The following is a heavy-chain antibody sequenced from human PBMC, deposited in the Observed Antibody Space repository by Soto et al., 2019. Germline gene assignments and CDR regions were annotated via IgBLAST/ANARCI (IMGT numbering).Heavy chain of an antibody. J-gene: IGHJ4*02. V-gene: IGHV3-30*18. Sequence: QVQLVESGGGVVQPGRSLRLSCAASGFTFSSYGMHWVRQAPGKGLEWVAVISYDGSNKYYAESVKGRFTISRDHSKNTLYLQMNSLRAEDTAVYYCAKNHITVVRGVSITPPYFDYWGQGTLVTVSS. CDR1: GFTFSSYG. CDR2: ISYDGSNK. CDR3: AKNHITVVRGVSITPPYFDY. D-gene: IGHD3-10*01.